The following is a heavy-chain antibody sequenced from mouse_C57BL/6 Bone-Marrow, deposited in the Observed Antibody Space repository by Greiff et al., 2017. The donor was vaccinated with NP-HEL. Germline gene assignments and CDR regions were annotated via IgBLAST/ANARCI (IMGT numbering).Heavy chain of an antibody. V-gene: IGHV1-69*01. CDR2: IDPSDSYT. CDR1: GYTFTSYW. CDR3: ARGIYYYGSSPYYAMDY. D-gene: IGHD1-1*01. Sequence: VQLQQPGAELVMPGASVKLSCKASGYTFTSYWMHWVKQRPGQGLEWIGEIDPSDSYTNYNQKFKGKSTLTVDKSSSTAYMQLSRLTSEDSAVYYCARGIYYYGSSPYYAMDYWGQETSVTVPS. J-gene: IGHJ4*01.